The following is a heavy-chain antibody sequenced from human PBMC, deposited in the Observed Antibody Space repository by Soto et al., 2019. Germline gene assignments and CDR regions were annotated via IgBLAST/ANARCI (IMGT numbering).Heavy chain of an antibody. J-gene: IGHJ4*02. D-gene: IGHD5-12*01. Sequence: SETLSLTCTVSGGSISSGDYYWSWIRQPPGKGLEWIGYIYYSGSTYYNPSLKSRVTISVDTSKNQFSLKLSSVTAADTAVYYCARGDVEMATPVHWGQGTLVTVSS. CDR3: ARGDVEMATPVH. CDR1: GGSISSGDYY. V-gene: IGHV4-30-4*01. CDR2: IYYSGST.